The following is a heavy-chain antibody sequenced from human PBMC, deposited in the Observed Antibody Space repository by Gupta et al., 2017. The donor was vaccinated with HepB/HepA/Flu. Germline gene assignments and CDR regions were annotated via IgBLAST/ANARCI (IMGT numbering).Heavy chain of an antibody. D-gene: IGHD3-22*01. CDR1: VGSVSSGSYY. CDR2: IYYSGST. Sequence: LHEPPPLLLMPSQTPSLTCTVSVGSVSSGSYYWSWIRQPPGKGREWIGYIYYSGSTNYNPTLKSRVTISVDTSKNQFSLKLSCVTAAEKAVYYCARVGVGITWWLYAFDIWGQGTMVTVSS. V-gene: IGHV4-61*01. J-gene: IGHJ3*02. CDR3: ARVGVGITWWLYAFDI.